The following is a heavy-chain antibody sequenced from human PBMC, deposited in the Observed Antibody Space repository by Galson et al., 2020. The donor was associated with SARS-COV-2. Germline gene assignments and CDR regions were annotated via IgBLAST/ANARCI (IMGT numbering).Heavy chain of an antibody. J-gene: IGHJ6*03. D-gene: IGHD3-3*01. CDR1: GGSISSYY. CDR2: IYYSGST. CDR3: ARHYYDFWSGYSALYMDV. V-gene: IGHV4-59*01. Sequence: SQTLSLTCTVSGGSISSYYWSWIRQPPGKGLEWIGYIYYSGSTNYNPSLKSRVTISLDTSKNQFSLKLSSVTAADTAVYYCARHYYDFWSGYSALYMDVWGKGTTVTVSS.